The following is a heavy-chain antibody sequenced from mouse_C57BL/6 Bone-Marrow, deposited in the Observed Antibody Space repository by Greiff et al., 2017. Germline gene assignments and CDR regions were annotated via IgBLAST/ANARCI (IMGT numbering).Heavy chain of an antibody. D-gene: IGHD2-1*01. V-gene: IGHV1-69*01. J-gene: IGHJ4*01. Sequence: QVQLQQPGAELVMPGASVKLSCKASGYTFTSYWMHWVKQRPGQGLEWIGEIDPSDSYTNYNQKFKGKSTLTVDKSSSPAYMPLSSLTSEDSAVYYCARRVYGNYPYYAMDYWGQGTSVTVSS. CDR1: GYTFTSYW. CDR2: IDPSDSYT. CDR3: ARRVYGNYPYYAMDY.